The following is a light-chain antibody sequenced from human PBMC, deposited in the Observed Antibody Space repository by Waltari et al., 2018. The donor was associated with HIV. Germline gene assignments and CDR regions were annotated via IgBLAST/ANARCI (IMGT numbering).Light chain of an antibody. J-gene: IGLJ2*01. CDR1: NI. V-gene: IGLV3-21*04. CDR3: QVWDSTTNHVV. Sequence: SSVLTQPPSVSVAPGKTASITCGGTNIVHWYQQKPGQAPVLVIYDDSDRPSGIPERFAGSNSWNTATLTISRVEAGDEADYYCQVWDSTTNHVVFGGGTKLTVL. CDR2: DDS.